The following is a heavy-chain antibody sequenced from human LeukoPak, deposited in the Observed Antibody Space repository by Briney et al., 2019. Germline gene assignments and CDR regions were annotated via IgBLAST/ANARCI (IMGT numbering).Heavy chain of an antibody. D-gene: IGHD3-10*01. V-gene: IGHV3-30-3*01. CDR1: GFTFSSYA. J-gene: IGHJ4*02. CDR2: ISYDGSNK. Sequence: GGSLRLSCAASGFTFSSYAMHWVRQAPGKGLEWVAVISYDGSNKYYADSVKGRFTISRDNSKNTLYLQMNSLRAEDTAVYYCARPLDKVLLWFGELEPFDYWGQGTLVTVSS. CDR3: ARPLDKVLLWFGELEPFDY.